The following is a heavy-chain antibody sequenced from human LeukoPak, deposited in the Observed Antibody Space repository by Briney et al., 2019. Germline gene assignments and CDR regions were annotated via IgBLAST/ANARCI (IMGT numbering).Heavy chain of an antibody. CDR2: ISAYNGNT. CDR1: GYTFTSYS. Sequence: ASVKVSCKASGYTFTSYSISWVRQAPGQGLEWMGWISAYNGNTNYAQKLQGRVTMTTDTSTSTAYMELRSLRSDDTAVDYCVRQDYSNFTGLNWFDPWGQGTLVTVSS. J-gene: IGHJ5*02. CDR3: VRQDYSNFTGLNWFDP. D-gene: IGHD4-11*01. V-gene: IGHV1-18*01.